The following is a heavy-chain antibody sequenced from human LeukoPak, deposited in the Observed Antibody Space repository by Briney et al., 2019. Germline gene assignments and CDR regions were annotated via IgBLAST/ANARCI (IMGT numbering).Heavy chain of an antibody. CDR3: ARTYYDILTGYNPYFDY. CDR1: GFTFSSYG. Sequence: GGTLRLSCAASGFTFSSYGMSWVRQAPGKGLEWVSAISGSGGSTYYADSVKGRFTISRDNSKNTLYLQMNSLRAEDTAVYYCARTYYDILTGYNPYFDYWGQGILVTVSS. V-gene: IGHV3-23*01. CDR2: ISGSGGST. D-gene: IGHD3-9*01. J-gene: IGHJ4*02.